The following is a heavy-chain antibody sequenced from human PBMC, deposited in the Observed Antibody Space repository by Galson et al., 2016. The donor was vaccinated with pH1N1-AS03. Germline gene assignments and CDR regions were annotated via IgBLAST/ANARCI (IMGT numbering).Heavy chain of an antibody. D-gene: IGHD1-26*01. V-gene: IGHV1-69*13. CDR1: GDTLNKYA. Sequence: QSGAEVKEPGASVKVSCKASGDTLNKYAISWVRQAPGQGLEWMGGIIPSFHTTKYPKTFQARVTNTADESTTTAYMDLSSLGPEDTALYYCTRGVGATPYHFYGMDVWGQGTTVAVSS. CDR3: TRGVGATPYHFYGMDV. CDR2: IIPSFHTT. J-gene: IGHJ6*02.